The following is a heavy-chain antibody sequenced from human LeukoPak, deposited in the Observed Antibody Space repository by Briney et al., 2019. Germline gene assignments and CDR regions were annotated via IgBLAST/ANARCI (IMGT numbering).Heavy chain of an antibody. J-gene: IGHJ3*02. CDR1: GFTFSGSA. Sequence: GGSLRLSCAASGFTFSGSAMHWVRQASGKGLEWVGRIRSKANSYATAYAASVKGRFTIARDDSKNQAYLQRDSLKTEDTAVYYCTRLAGVDIWGQGTMVTVSS. D-gene: IGHD6-25*01. CDR3: TRLAGVDI. V-gene: IGHV3-73*01. CDR2: IRSKANSYAT.